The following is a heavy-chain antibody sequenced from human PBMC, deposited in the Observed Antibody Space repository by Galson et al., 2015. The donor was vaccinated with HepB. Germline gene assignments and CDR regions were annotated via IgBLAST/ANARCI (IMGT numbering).Heavy chain of an antibody. CDR1: GGSISSSSYY. Sequence: ETLSLTCTVSGGSISSSSYYWGWIRQPPGKGLEWIGYIYYSGSTNYNPSLTGRVNISVDPSKNQFSLKLSSVTAADTAVYYCAKQGEAVWFDPWGQGTLVIVSS. D-gene: IGHD3-10*01. V-gene: IGHV4-61*05. CDR3: AKQGEAVWFDP. J-gene: IGHJ5*02. CDR2: IYYSGST.